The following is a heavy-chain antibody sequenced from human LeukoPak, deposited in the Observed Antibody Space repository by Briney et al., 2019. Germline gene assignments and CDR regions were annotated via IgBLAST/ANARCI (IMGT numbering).Heavy chain of an antibody. J-gene: IGHJ6*02. CDR3: AKDSSYHGMDV. CDR1: GFTFSNYW. V-gene: IGHV3-30*18. Sequence: PGGSLRLSCEGSGFTFSNYWMGWVRQAPGKGLQWVAVISYDGSNKYYADSVKGRFTISRDKSKNTLYLQMNSLRAEDTAVYYCAKDSSYHGMDVWGQGTTVTVSS. CDR2: ISYDGSNK.